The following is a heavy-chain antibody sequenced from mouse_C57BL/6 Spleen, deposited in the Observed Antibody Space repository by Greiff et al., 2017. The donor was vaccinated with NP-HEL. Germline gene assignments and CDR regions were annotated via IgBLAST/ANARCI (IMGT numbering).Heavy chain of an antibody. CDR1: GFSLTSYA. CDR2: IWPGGGT. D-gene: IGHD1-1*01. V-gene: IGHV2-9-1*01. J-gene: IGHJ4*01. CDR3: ARSGNYYGSSYDAMDY. Sequence: QVQLQQSGPGLVAPSQSLSITCTVSGFSLTSYAISWVRQPPGKGLEWLGVIWPGGGTNYNSALISRLSISKDNSKSHVFLKMSSLHTDDTARYDCARSGNYYGSSYDAMDYWGQGTSVTVSS.